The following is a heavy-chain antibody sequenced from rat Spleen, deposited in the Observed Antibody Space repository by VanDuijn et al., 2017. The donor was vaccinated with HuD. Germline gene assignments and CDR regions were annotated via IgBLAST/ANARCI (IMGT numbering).Heavy chain of an antibody. Sequence: EVQLVESDGGLVQPGRSLKLSCAASGFTFSSFAMAWVRQAPKKGLEWVASITYEGSTTYYRDSVEGRFTISRDKTKSTLSLQMDSLRSEDTATYYCVKGRVFFDYWGQGVMVTVSS. V-gene: IGHV5-17*01. CDR3: VKGRVFFDY. CDR2: ITYEGSTT. CDR1: GFTFSSFA. J-gene: IGHJ2*01.